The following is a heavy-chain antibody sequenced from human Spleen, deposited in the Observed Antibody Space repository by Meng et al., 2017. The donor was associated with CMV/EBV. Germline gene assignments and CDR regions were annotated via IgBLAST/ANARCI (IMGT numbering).Heavy chain of an antibody. CDR1: EFTFSTYG. D-gene: IGHD6-19*01. J-gene: IGHJ3*02. CDR2: IWSDGNKK. Sequence: GGSLRLSCTASEFTFSTYGMHWVRQAPGKGLEWVAIIWSDGNKKYYADSVKGRFTISRDNSKNTLYLQMNSLRAEDTAVYYCARAGSGRYDAFDIWGQGTMVTVSS. CDR3: ARAGSGRYDAFDI. V-gene: IGHV3-30*02.